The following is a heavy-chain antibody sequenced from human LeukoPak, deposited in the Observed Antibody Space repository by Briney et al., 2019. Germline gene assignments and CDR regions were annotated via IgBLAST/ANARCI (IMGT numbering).Heavy chain of an antibody. J-gene: IGHJ4*02. CDR2: IYYSGST. V-gene: IGHV4-59*08. CDR3: ARRNYYGSGSYDY. D-gene: IGHD3-10*01. CDR1: GGSISSYY. Sequence: SETLSLTCTVSGGSISSYYWSWIRQPPGKGLEWIGYIYYSGSTNYNPSLKSRVTISVDTSKNQFSLKLSSLTAADTAVYYCARRNYYGSGSYDYWGQGTLVTVSS.